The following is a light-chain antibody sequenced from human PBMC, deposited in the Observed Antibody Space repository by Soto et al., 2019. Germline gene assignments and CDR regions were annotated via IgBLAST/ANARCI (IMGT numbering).Light chain of an antibody. CDR3: QQYSNWPPIT. CDR1: QSVSSN. J-gene: IGKJ5*01. CDR2: DTS. V-gene: IGKV3-15*01. Sequence: EIVLTQSPGTLSLSPGARAPLSCRARQSVSSNYLAWYQQKPGQAPRLLIYDTSTRATGIPARFSGSGSGTEFTLTISSLQSEDFAVYYCQQYSNWPPITFGQGTRLEIK.